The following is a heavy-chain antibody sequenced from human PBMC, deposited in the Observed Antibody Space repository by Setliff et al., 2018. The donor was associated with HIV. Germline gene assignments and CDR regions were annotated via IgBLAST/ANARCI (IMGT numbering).Heavy chain of an antibody. D-gene: IGHD3-10*01. CDR3: AGGKGVGGVIITGGLDV. Sequence: ASVKVSCKVSGGTFTRNCISWVRQAPGQGLEWMGRFHPYSGHTNYAQNFQGRVTMTRDTSISTAYMELSSLTSEDTAVYWCAGGKGVGGVIITGGLDVWGKGTTVTVSS. CDR1: GGTFTRNC. V-gene: IGHV1-2*06. J-gene: IGHJ6*04. CDR2: FHPYSGHT.